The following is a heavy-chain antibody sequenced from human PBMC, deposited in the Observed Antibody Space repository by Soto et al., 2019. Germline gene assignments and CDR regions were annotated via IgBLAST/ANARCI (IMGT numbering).Heavy chain of an antibody. J-gene: IGHJ1*01. Sequence: SETLSLTCIVSGGSVGGVTFYWGWIRQPPGKGLEWIGCIYYSGSTYYNPSLKSRVSISVERSKNQFSLKLTSVTAADTAVFFCAGYSNSWLKYVTHWGRGSLV. D-gene: IGHD6-13*01. CDR3: AGYSNSWLKYVTH. CDR1: GGSVGGVTFY. V-gene: IGHV4-39*07. CDR2: IYYSGST.